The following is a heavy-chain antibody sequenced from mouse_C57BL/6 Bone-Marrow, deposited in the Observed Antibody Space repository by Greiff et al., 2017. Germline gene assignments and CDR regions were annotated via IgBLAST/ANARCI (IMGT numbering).Heavy chain of an antibody. CDR3: ARGGIYYDYERYFDV. D-gene: IGHD2-4*01. CDR2: ISNGGGST. V-gene: IGHV5-12*01. CDR1: GFTFSDSY. J-gene: IGHJ1*03. Sequence: EVKLVESVGGLVQPGGSLQLSCAASGFTFSDSYMYWVRQTPEQRLEWVAYISNGGGSTYYPETVKGRFTISRDNAKNTLYLQMSRLKSVDTAMYYCARGGIYYDYERYFDVWGTGTTVTVAS.